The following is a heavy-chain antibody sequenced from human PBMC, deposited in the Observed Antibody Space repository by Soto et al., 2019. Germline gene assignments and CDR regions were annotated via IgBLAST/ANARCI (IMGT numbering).Heavy chain of an antibody. CDR3: ARDLRYFDWSPLGY. Sequence: PGGSLRLSCAASGFTFSSYIMNWVRQAPGKGLEWVSSISSSSSYIYYADSVKGRFTISRDNAKNSLYLQMNSLRAEDTAVYYCARDLRYFDWSPLGYWGQGTLVTVSS. D-gene: IGHD3-9*01. CDR1: GFTFSSYI. J-gene: IGHJ4*02. CDR2: ISSSSSYI. V-gene: IGHV3-21*01.